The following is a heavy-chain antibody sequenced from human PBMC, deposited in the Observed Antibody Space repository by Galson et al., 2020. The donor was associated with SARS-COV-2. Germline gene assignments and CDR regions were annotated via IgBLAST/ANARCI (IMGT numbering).Heavy chain of an antibody. D-gene: IGHD3-16*01. CDR3: VLGPTAFDS. CDR2: INKNSRYI. CDR1: GFSFSDSI. Sequence: GESLKISCAASGFSFSDSIMNWVRQAPGKGLEWVASINKNSRYIYYADSVKGRFTISRDNSKNSLFLQMKSLTAEDTALYYCVLGPTAFDSWGQGTRVSVSP. V-gene: IGHV3-21*01. J-gene: IGHJ4*02.